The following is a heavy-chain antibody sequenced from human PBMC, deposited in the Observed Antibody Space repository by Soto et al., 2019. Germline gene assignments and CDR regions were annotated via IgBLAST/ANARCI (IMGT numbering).Heavy chain of an antibody. V-gene: IGHV1-18*04. CDR3: ASPRGPDYGGNRNWSGGRSYYYYYYGMDV. D-gene: IGHD4-17*01. CDR2: ISAYNGNT. CDR1: GYTFTGYF. J-gene: IGHJ6*02. Sequence: ASVKVSCKASGYTFTGYFIHWVRQAPGQGLEWMGWISAYNGNTNYAQKLQGRVTMTTDTSTSTAYMELRSLRSDDTAVYYCASPRGPDYGGNRNWSGGRSYYYYYYGMDVWGQGTTVTVSS.